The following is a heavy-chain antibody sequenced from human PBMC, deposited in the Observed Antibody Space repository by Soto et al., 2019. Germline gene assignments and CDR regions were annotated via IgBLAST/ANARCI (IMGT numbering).Heavy chain of an antibody. CDR2: ISSSSSYI. Sequence: GSLRLFGAASGXTFSSYRMNWVRQAPGKGLEWVTSISSSSSYIYYADSVKGRFTISRDNAKNSLYLQMNSLRAEDTAVYYCASSTASVATRQDYWGQGTLVTV. J-gene: IGHJ4*02. V-gene: IGHV3-21*01. CDR3: ASSTASVATRQDY. D-gene: IGHD5-12*01. CDR1: GXTFSSYR.